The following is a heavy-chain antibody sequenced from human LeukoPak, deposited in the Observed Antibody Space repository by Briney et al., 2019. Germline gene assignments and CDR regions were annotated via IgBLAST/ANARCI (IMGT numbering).Heavy chain of an antibody. CDR2: IKQDGSGK. Sequence: GGSLRLSCAASGFTFSDYWMSWVRQAPGKGLEWVASIKQDGSGKYYVDSVKGRFTISRDNAKNSLYLQMNSLRAEETAVYYCARLRNVVEDVRGQGTTVTVSS. CDR3: ARLRNVVEDV. V-gene: IGHV3-7*03. J-gene: IGHJ6*02. D-gene: IGHD2/OR15-2a*01. CDR1: GFTFSDYW.